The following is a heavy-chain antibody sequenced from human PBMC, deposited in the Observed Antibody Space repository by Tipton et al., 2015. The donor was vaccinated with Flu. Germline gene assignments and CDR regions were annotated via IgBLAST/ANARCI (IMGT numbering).Heavy chain of an antibody. CDR3: ARDVAAVPAAIRD. J-gene: IGHJ4*02. Sequence: TLSLTCTVSGGSISSYYWSWVRQPPGKGLEWIGYFYYSGITSYNPSLKSRVTISVDTSKNQFSLKMSSVTAADTAVYYCARDVAAVPAAIRDWGQGTLVTVSS. CDR1: GGSISSYY. V-gene: IGHV4-59*01. CDR2: FYYSGIT. D-gene: IGHD2-2*01.